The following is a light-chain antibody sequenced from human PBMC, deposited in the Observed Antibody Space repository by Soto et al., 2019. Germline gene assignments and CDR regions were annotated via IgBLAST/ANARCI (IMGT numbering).Light chain of an antibody. V-gene: IGLV1-47*01. CDR2: MNN. Sequence: QSVPTQPPSASGTPEQTVTISCSGSSSNIGGNHVYWYQQVPGTTPKLLIYMNNQRPSRVPDRFSGSKSGTSASLAISGLRSEDEADYYCAAWDDGLSGPVFGGGTKLTVL. CDR1: SSNIGGNH. J-gene: IGLJ3*02. CDR3: AAWDDGLSGPV.